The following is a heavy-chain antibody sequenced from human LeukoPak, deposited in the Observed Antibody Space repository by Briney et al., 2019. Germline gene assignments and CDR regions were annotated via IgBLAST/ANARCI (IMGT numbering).Heavy chain of an antibody. D-gene: IGHD3-3*01. CDR1: GFTFSSYW. CDR3: ARGSYYDFWSGYFDYFDY. Sequence: GGSLRLSCAASGFTFSSYWMHWVRQAPGKGLVWVSRINSDGGSTSYADSVKGRFTISRDNAKNTLYLQMNSLRAEDTAVYYCARGSYYDFWSGYFDYFDYWGQGTLVTVSS. V-gene: IGHV3-74*01. CDR2: INSDGGST. J-gene: IGHJ4*02.